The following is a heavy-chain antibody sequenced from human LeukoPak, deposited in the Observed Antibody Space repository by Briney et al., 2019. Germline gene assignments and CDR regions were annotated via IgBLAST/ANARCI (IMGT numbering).Heavy chain of an antibody. D-gene: IGHD3-9*01. J-gene: IGHJ4*02. Sequence: PGGSLRLSCAASGFTFSSYAMHWVRQAPGKGLEWVAVISYDGSNKYYADSVKGRFTISRDNSENTLYLQMNSLRAEDTAVYYCARSHYDILTGYRPNFDYWGQGTLVTVSS. CDR3: ARSHYDILTGYRPNFDY. CDR2: ISYDGSNK. CDR1: GFTFSSYA. V-gene: IGHV3-30-3*01.